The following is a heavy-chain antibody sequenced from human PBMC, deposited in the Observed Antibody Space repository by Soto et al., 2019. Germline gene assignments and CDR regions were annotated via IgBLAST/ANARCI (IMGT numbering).Heavy chain of an antibody. CDR3: VRDFGWYFRSGYMDV. CDR1: GFDFSSYS. V-gene: IGHV3-21*02. CDR2: INEDSSYI. Sequence: EVQLVESGGGLVKPGGSLRLSCAASGFDFSSYSMNWVRQAPGKGLEWVSSINEDSSYIYYAHSLRGRFTISRDNAKESLLLQMNSLSAEDTAVYYFVRDFGWYFRSGYMDVWGDGATVTVSS. D-gene: IGHD3-3*01. J-gene: IGHJ6*03.